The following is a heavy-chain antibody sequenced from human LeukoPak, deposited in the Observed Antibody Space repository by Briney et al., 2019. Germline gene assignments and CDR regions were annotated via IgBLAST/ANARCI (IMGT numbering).Heavy chain of an antibody. J-gene: IGHJ4*02. CDR2: INAANGNI. D-gene: IGHD1/OR15-1a*01. CDR3: ARDGGGRYGTTLLDY. V-gene: IGHV1-3*01. Sequence: ASVKVSSKASGYIFTNHGIHWVRQAPGQRLECMGWINAANGNIKYSPSFQGRVTFTGDISASTVYMEMSSLRSEDTALYYCARDGGGRYGTTLLDYWGQGTLVTVSS. CDR1: GYIFTNHG.